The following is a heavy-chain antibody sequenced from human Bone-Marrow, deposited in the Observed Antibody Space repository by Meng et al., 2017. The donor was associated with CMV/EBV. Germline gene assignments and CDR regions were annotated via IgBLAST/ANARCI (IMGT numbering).Heavy chain of an antibody. CDR3: ARSCSRTSCYTGDY. CDR2: ISYDGSNK. D-gene: IGHD2-2*02. Sequence: GESLKISRAASGFTFSSYAMHWVRQAPGKGLEWVAVISYDGSNKYYADSGKGRFTISRDNSKNTLYLQMNSLKTEDTAAYYCARSCSRTSCYTGDYWGQGTLVTVSS. CDR1: GFTFSSYA. J-gene: IGHJ4*02. V-gene: IGHV3-30*04.